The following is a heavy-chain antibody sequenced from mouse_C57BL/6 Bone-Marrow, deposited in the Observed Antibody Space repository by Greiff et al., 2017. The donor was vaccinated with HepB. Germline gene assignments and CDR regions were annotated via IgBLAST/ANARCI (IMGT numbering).Heavy chain of an antibody. CDR1: GFTFSDYY. J-gene: IGHJ2*01. CDR2: ISNGGGST. D-gene: IGHD1-1*01. V-gene: IGHV5-12*01. CDR3: ARLYYYGSSYLDY. Sequence: EVKLQESGGGLVQPGGSLKLSCAASGFTFSDYYMYWVRQTPEKRLEWVAYISNGGGSTYYPDTVKGRFTISRDNAKNTLYLQMSRLKSEDTAMYYCARLYYYGSSYLDYWGQGTTLTVSS.